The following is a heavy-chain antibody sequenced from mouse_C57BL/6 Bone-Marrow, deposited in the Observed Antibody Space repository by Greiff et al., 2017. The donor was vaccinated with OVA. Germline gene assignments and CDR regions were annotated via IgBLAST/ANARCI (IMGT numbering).Heavy chain of an antibody. V-gene: IGHV1-69*01. CDR1: GYTFTSYW. D-gene: IGHD2-3*01. CDR3: ARDGYYLSWFAY. Sequence: QVQLQQPGAELVMPGASVKLSCKASGYTFTSYWMHWVKQRPGQGLEWIGEIDPSDSYTNYNQKFKGKSTLTVDKSSSTAYMQLSSLTSEDSAVYYCARDGYYLSWFAYWGQRNLVTVSA. J-gene: IGHJ3*01. CDR2: IDPSDSYT.